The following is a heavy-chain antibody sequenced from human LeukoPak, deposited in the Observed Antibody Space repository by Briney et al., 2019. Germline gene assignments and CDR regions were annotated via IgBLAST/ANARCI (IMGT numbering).Heavy chain of an antibody. CDR2: IKDDGSDK. J-gene: IGHJ4*02. Sequence: GGSLRLSCAASGFTFSSAWMTWFRKAPGKGLEWVATIKDDGSDKYYVDSVRGRFTISRDNAKKSLWLQMNSLRVEDTAMYYCADLGSRDWGQGTLVTVSS. D-gene: IGHD3-16*01. V-gene: IGHV3-7*01. CDR1: GFTFSSAW. CDR3: ADLGSRD.